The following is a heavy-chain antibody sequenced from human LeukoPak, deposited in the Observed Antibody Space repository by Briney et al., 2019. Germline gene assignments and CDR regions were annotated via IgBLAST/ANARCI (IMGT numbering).Heavy chain of an antibody. CDR3: ARGPTLIGVAGTWPLDY. D-gene: IGHD6-19*01. Sequence: RGSLRLSCAASGFTFSDYSMKWVRQAPGKGLEWVSSISSASSYKYYGDSVEGRFTISRDNAKNSLYLQMNSLRDEDTAVYYCARGPTLIGVAGTWPLDYWGQGTLVIVSS. CDR2: ISSASSYK. CDR1: GFTFSDYS. J-gene: IGHJ4*02. V-gene: IGHV3-21*01.